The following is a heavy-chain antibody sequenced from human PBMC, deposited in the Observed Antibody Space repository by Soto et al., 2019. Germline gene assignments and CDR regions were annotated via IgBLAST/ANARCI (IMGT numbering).Heavy chain of an antibody. J-gene: IGHJ6*03. Sequence: QVQLQESGPGLVKPSETLSLTCTVSGGSISPYYWSWIRQPPGKGLEWIGYVYYSVNTNYNPSLESRVTISGDTSRTRFSLNLTSATAADTAVYYCARKGAAASYAHYYKDVWGRGTAVTVSS. D-gene: IGHD6-13*01. CDR3: ARKGAAASYAHYYKDV. V-gene: IGHV4-59*01. CDR2: VYYSVNT. CDR1: GGSISPYY.